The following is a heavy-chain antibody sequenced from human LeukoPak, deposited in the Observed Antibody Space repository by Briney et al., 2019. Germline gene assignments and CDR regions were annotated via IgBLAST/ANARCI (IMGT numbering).Heavy chain of an antibody. CDR3: ARDYADYVGYFFFDY. CDR2: ISGGGETT. J-gene: IGHJ4*02. V-gene: IGHV3-23*01. Sequence: GGSLRLSCAASGFTFSIYAMSWVRQAPGKGLEWVSSISGGGETTYYADSAKGRFTISRDNSQNTLYLQMNSLRAEDTAVYYCARDYADYVGYFFFDYWGQGTLVTVSS. CDR1: GFTFSIYA. D-gene: IGHD4-17*01.